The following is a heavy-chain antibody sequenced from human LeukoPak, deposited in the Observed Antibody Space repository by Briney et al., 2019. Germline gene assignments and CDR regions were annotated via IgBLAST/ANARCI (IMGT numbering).Heavy chain of an antibody. Sequence: GGSLRLSCAASGFTFSSYGMHWVRQAPGKGLEWVAFIRYDGSNKYYADSVKGRFTISRDNSKNTLYLQMNSLRAEDTAVYYCAKGYCSGGSCYGFYFDYWGQGTLVTVSS. CDR3: AKGYCSGGSCYGFYFDY. CDR2: IRYDGSNK. D-gene: IGHD2-15*01. J-gene: IGHJ4*02. CDR1: GFTFSSYG. V-gene: IGHV3-30*02.